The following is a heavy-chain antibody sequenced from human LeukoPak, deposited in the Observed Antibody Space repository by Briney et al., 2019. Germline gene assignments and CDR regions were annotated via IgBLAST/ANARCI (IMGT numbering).Heavy chain of an antibody. CDR1: GGSISSGDYY. D-gene: IGHD3-22*01. V-gene: IGHV4-30-4*08. CDR3: ARDYYDSSGYYYGYDY. J-gene: IGHJ4*02. CDR2: IYYSGST. Sequence: SQTLSLTCTVSGGSISSGDYYWSWIRQPPGKGLEWIGYIYYSGSTYCNPSLKSRVTISVDTSKNQFSLKLSSVTAADTAVYYCARDYYDSSGYYYGYDYWGQGTLVTVSS.